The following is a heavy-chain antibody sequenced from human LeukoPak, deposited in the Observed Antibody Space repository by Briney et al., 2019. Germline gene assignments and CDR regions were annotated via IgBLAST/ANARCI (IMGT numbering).Heavy chain of an antibody. Sequence: SVKVSCKASGGTFSSYAISWVRQAPGQGLEWMGRIIPILGIANYAQKFQGRVTITADKSTSTAYMELSSLRSEDTAVYYCARWSFSSPTLNYWGQGTLVTVSS. CDR1: GGTFSSYA. J-gene: IGHJ4*02. CDR3: ARWSFSSPTLNY. V-gene: IGHV1-69*04. CDR2: IIPILGIA. D-gene: IGHD6-13*01.